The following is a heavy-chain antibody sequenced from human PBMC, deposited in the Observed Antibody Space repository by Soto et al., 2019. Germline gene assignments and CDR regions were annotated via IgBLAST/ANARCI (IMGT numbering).Heavy chain of an antibody. J-gene: IGHJ6*02. V-gene: IGHV3-53*01. CDR2: IYSGGST. CDR1: GFTVSSNY. D-gene: IGHD6-13*01. Sequence: GGSLRLSCAASGFTVSSNYMSWVRQAPGKGLEWVSVIYSGGSTYYADSVKGRFTISRDNSKNTLYLQMNSLRAEDTAVYYCARDTPQSIAAAGTYYYYGMDVWGQGTTVTVSS. CDR3: ARDTPQSIAAAGTYYYYGMDV.